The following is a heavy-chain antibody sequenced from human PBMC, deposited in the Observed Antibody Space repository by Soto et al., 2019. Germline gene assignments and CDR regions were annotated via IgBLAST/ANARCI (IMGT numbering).Heavy chain of an antibody. Sequence: QVQLVQSGAEVKKPGASVKVSCKASGYTFTSYGISWVRQAPGQGLEWMGWISAYNGNTNYVQKLQGRVTMTTDTSTSTAYMELRSLRSDDTAVYYCARDRGYCTNGVCYTPWGFDYWGQGTLVTVSS. CDR3: ARDRGYCTNGVCYTPWGFDY. CDR1: GYTFTSYG. J-gene: IGHJ4*02. V-gene: IGHV1-18*04. D-gene: IGHD2-8*01. CDR2: ISAYNGNT.